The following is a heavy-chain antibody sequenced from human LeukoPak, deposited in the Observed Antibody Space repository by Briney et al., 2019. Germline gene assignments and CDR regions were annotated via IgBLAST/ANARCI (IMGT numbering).Heavy chain of an antibody. CDR1: GGSISSYY. V-gene: IGHV4-4*07. J-gene: IGHJ6*03. Sequence: PSETLSLTCTVSGGSISSYYWSWMRQPAGKGLEWIGRIYTSGSTNYNPSLKSRVTMSVDTSKNQFSLKLSSVTAADTAVYYCARGADWMYYYYYYYMDVWGKGTTVTVSS. D-gene: IGHD2-2*03. CDR3: ARGADWMYYYYYYYMDV. CDR2: IYTSGST.